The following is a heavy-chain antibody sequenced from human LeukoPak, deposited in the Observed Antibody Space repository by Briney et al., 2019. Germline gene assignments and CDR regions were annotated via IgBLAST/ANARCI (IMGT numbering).Heavy chain of an antibody. D-gene: IGHD2-2*01. CDR3: AQVGTSRDGYHY. CDR2: IIPILGIA. CDR1: GGTFSSYA. Sequence: EASVKVSCKASGGTFSSYAISWVRQAPGQVLEWMGRIIPILGIANYAQKFQGRVTITADKSTSTAYMELSSLRSEDTAVYYCAQVGTSRDGYHYWGQGTLVTVSS. J-gene: IGHJ4*02. V-gene: IGHV1-69*04.